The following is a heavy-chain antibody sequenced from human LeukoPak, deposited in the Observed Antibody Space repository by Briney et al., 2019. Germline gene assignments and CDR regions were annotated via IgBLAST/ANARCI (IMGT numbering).Heavy chain of an antibody. Sequence: GASVKVSCKTSGYSFTDYYMHWVRQAPGQGLEWMGWINPNSGGTSSAQKFQGRVNMTRDTSITTVYMEVSWLTSGDTDIYYCARADRLHGGPYLIGPWGQGTLVTVSS. CDR1: GYSFTDYY. V-gene: IGHV1-2*02. J-gene: IGHJ5*02. D-gene: IGHD2-21*01. CDR2: INPNSGGT. CDR3: ARADRLHGGPYLIGP.